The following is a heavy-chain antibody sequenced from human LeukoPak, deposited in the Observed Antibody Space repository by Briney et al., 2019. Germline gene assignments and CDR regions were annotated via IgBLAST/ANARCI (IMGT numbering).Heavy chain of an antibody. J-gene: IGHJ5*02. D-gene: IGHD3-22*01. CDR2: IYSGGTT. CDR1: GFTVSSNY. CDR3: ARHDNWAGWFDP. Sequence: GGSLRLSCAASGFTVSSNYMSWVRQAPGKGLEWLSVIYSGGTTYYADSVKGRFTISRDNSKNTLYLQMNSLRAEDTAVYYCARHDNWAGWFDPRGQGTLVTVSS. V-gene: IGHV3-53*01.